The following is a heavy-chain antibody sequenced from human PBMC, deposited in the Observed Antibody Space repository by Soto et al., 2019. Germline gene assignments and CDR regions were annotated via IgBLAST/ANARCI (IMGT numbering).Heavy chain of an antibody. Sequence: PXETLSLTCTVSGVSISNSSYYWGWIRRPPGKGLEWIGAIYYSGITYYNPSLKSRVTISVDTSKNQFSLKLSSVTAADTAVYYCARDAAGIAVAGDPYYFDSWGQGTLVTVSS. CDR3: ARDAAGIAVAGDPYYFDS. CDR1: GVSISNSSYY. V-gene: IGHV4-39*07. D-gene: IGHD6-19*01. CDR2: IYYSGIT. J-gene: IGHJ4*02.